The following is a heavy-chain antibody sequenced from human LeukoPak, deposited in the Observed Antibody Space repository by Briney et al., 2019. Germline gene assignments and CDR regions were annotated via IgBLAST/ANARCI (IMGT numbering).Heavy chain of an antibody. CDR2: VSSDGSTI. CDR1: GFTFSDDY. J-gene: IGHJ4*02. CDR3: ARERTTVRY. D-gene: IGHD4-17*01. V-gene: IGHV3-11*01. Sequence: GGSLRLSCAASGFTFSDDYMSWIRQAPGMGPEWVSYVSSDGSTIFYADSVKGRFTISGDNAKNSLFLQMNSLRAEDTAVYYCARERTTVRYWGQGTLVTVSS.